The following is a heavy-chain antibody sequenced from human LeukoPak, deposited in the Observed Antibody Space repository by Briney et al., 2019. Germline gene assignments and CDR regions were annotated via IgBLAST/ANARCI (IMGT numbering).Heavy chain of an antibody. V-gene: IGHV4-39*01. J-gene: IGHJ4*02. CDR3: ARQGAAGGFDY. D-gene: IGHD6-13*01. CDR2: MYYSGST. CDR1: GGSISTSGYY. Sequence: SETLSLTCTVSGGSISTSGYYWGWIRQPPGKGLEWIGSMYYSGSTYYKSSLKSRVTISVDTSKNQFSLKLSSVTAADTAVYYCARQGAAGGFDYWGQGTLVTVSS.